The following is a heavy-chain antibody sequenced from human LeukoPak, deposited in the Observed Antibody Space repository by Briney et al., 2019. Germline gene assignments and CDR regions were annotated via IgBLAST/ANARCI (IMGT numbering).Heavy chain of an antibody. V-gene: IGHV3-21*01. Sequence: GGSLRLSCAASGFTFSSYSMNWGRQAPGKGLEWVSSISSSSSYIYYADSVKGRFTISRDNSKNTLYLQMNSLRAEDTAVYYCAKISGSYPIDYWGQGTLVTVSS. D-gene: IGHD1-26*01. CDR1: GFTFSSYS. CDR3: AKISGSYPIDY. J-gene: IGHJ4*02. CDR2: ISSSSSYI.